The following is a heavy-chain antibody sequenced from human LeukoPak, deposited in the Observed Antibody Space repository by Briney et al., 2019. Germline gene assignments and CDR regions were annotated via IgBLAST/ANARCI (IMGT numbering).Heavy chain of an antibody. V-gene: IGHV3-7*01. CDR1: GFTFSNSG. CDR3: ARGDHEY. J-gene: IGHJ4*02. CDR2: IKDNGSGQ. Sequence: GGSLRLSCAASGFTFSNSGMHWVRQAPGKGLEWVASIKDNGSGQFYVDSVKGRFTISRDDAKNSLFLQMNSLRADDTAVYYCARGDHEYWGQGTLVTVSS.